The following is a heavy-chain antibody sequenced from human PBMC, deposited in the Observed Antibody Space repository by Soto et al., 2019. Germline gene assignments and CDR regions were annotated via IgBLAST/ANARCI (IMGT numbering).Heavy chain of an antibody. J-gene: IGHJ6*02. CDR1: GYSFTGYW. CDR3: ARLGQQLVRRYYYYGMDV. V-gene: IGHV5-51*01. CDR2: IYPGDSDT. Sequence: GESLKISCKGSGYSFTGYWIGWVRQMPGKGLEWMGIIYPGDSDTRYSPSFQGQVTISADKSISTAYLQWSSLKASDTAMYYCARLGQQLVRRYYYYGMDVWGQGTTVTVS. D-gene: IGHD6-13*01.